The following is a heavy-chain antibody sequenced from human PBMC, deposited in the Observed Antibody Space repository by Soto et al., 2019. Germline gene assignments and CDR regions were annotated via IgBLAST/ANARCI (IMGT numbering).Heavy chain of an antibody. CDR1: GYTFTSYG. V-gene: IGHV1-18*01. Sequence: ASVKVSCKASGYTFTSYGISWVRQAPGQGLEWMGWISAYNGNTNYAQKLQGRVTMTTDTSTSTAYMELRSLRSDDTAVYYCAREADYCSSTSCSDYWGQGTLVTVSS. CDR2: ISAYNGNT. D-gene: IGHD2-2*01. CDR3: AREADYCSSTSCSDY. J-gene: IGHJ4*02.